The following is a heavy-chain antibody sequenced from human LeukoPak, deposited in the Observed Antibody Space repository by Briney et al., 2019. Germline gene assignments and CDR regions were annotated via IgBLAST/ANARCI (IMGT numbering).Heavy chain of an antibody. D-gene: IGHD1-26*01. V-gene: IGHV4-59*01. J-gene: IGHJ4*02. CDR1: GGSISSYY. CDR3: ARGEGPPSNFDY. CDR2: IYYSGGT. Sequence: SETLSLTCTVSGGSISSYYWNWIRQPPGKGLEWIGYIYYSGGTNYNPSLKSRVTMSVDTSKNQFSLRLSSLTAADTAVYYCARGEGPPSNFDYWGQGTLVTVSS.